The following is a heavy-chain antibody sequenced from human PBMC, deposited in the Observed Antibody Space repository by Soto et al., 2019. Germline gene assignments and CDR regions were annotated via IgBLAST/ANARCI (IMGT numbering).Heavy chain of an antibody. V-gene: IGHV3-30-3*01. D-gene: IGHD3-16*01. CDR1: GFTFSSYA. J-gene: IGHJ6*02. CDR2: ISYDGSNK. CDR3: ARDTSSLITFGGVSIYGMDV. Sequence: GGSLRLSCAASGFTFSSYAMHWVRQAPGKGLEWVAVISYDGSNKYYADSVKGRFTISRDNSKNTLYLQMNSLRAEDTAVYYWARDTSSLITFGGVSIYGMDVWGQGTTVTVSS.